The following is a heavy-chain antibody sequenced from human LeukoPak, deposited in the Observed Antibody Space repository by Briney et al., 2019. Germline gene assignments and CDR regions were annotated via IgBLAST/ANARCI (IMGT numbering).Heavy chain of an antibody. J-gene: IGHJ3*02. V-gene: IGHV3-9*01. Sequence: GGSLRLSCTVSGFIFEDYAMHWVRQVPGKGLEWVSSITSNSGYVAYADSVKGRFTISRDNAKNSLYLQMNSLRAEDTALYYCAKELLRRTGGAFDIWGQGTMVTVSS. CDR3: AKELLRRTGGAFDI. CDR1: GFIFEDYA. D-gene: IGHD4-17*01. CDR2: ITSNSGYV.